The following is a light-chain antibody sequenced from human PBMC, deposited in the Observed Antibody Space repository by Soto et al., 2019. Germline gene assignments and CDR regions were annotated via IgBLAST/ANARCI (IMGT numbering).Light chain of an antibody. CDR3: SRYSASNKYV. CDR1: NSDVGGYNY. J-gene: IGLJ1*01. CDR2: DVS. V-gene: IGLV2-14*03. Sequence: QSALTQPASASGSPGQSITISCTGTNSDVGGYNYVSWYQQHPGKAPKLLIYDVSSRPSGLSNRVSGSTSGNTASLITSAMQEEDEDDDYCSRYSASNKYVFGRGTKLTVL.